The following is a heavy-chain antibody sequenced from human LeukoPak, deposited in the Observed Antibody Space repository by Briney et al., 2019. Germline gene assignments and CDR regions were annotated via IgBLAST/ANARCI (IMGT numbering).Heavy chain of an antibody. V-gene: IGHV1-8*03. J-gene: IGHJ3*02. CDR3: ARAKPDMVRGVITVAGAFDI. CDR1: GGTFSSYA. CDR2: MNPNSGNT. Sequence: ASVKVSCKASGGTFSSYAINWVRQATGQGLEWMGWMNPNSGNTGYAQKFQGRVTITRNTSISTAYMELSSLRSEDTAVYYCARAKPDMVRGVITVAGAFDIWGQGTMVTVSS. D-gene: IGHD3-10*01.